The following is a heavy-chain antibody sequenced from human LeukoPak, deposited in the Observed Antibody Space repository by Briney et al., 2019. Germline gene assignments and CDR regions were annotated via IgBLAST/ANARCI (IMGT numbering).Heavy chain of an antibody. CDR3: ARRLGSGGFDY. CDR1: GHTFTGYY. J-gene: IGHJ4*02. CDR2: INPNTGVT. Sequence: ASVKVSCRASGHTFTGYYMHWVRQAPGQGLEWMGWINPNTGVTKYTQKFQGRVTMTRDTSTSTVYMELSSLRSEDTAVYYCARRLGSGGFDYWGQGTLVTVSS. V-gene: IGHV1-2*02. D-gene: IGHD3-10*01.